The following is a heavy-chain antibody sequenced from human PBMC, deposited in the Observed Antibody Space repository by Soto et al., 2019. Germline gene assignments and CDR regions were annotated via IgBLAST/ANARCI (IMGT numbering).Heavy chain of an antibody. CDR1: GFTFSRYA. Sequence: GGSLRLSCAASGFTFSRYAMSWVRQAPGKGLEWVSTISPGGANTYYADSVKGRFTISRDISKNTLYLQMNSLRADDTAVYYCGPQCSGGVCFLFDYWGLGTLVTVSS. CDR2: ISPGGANT. J-gene: IGHJ4*02. D-gene: IGHD2-15*01. CDR3: GPQCSGGVCFLFDY. V-gene: IGHV3-23*01.